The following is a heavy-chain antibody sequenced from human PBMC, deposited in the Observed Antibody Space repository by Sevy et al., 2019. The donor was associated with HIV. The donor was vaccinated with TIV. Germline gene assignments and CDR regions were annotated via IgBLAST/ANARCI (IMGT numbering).Heavy chain of an antibody. CDR2: IYSGGST. J-gene: IGHJ3*02. CDR3: ARDWSSGYCVAFDI. V-gene: IGHV3-53*01. CDR1: GFTVSSNY. Sequence: GGSLRLSCAASGFTVSSNYMSWVRQAPGKGLEWVSVIYSGGSTYYADSVKGRFTISRDNAKNTLYLQMNSLRAEDTAVYYCARDWSSGYCVAFDIWGQGTMVTVSS. D-gene: IGHD3-22*01.